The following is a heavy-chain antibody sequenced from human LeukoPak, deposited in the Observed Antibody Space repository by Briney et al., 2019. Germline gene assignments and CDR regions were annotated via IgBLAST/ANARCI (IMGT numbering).Heavy chain of an antibody. CDR1: GFTFSSYG. Sequence: GRPLRLSCAASGFTFSSYGMHWVRQAPGKGLEWVAVISYDGSNKYYADSVKGRFTISRDNSKNTLYLQMNSLRAEDTAVYYCAKDSGGILANGYWGQGTLVTVSS. CDR2: ISYDGSNK. CDR3: AKDSGGILANGY. J-gene: IGHJ4*02. V-gene: IGHV3-30*18. D-gene: IGHD1-26*01.